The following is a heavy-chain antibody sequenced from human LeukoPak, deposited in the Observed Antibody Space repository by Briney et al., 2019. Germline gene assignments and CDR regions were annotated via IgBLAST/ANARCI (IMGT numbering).Heavy chain of an antibody. V-gene: IGHV4-61*10. Sequence: SQTLSLTCTVSGGSISSDYYYWSWIRQPAEQGLEWIGYIYYSGSTNYNPSLNSRVNILIDTSKNQFSLKLGSVTAADTAVYYCARRRVDSSGYDAFDIWGQGTMVTVSS. J-gene: IGHJ3*02. CDR2: IYYSGST. D-gene: IGHD3-22*01. CDR1: GGSISSDYYY. CDR3: ARRRVDSSGYDAFDI.